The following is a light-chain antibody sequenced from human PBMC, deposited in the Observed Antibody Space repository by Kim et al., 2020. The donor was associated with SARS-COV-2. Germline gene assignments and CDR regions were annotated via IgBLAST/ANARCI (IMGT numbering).Light chain of an antibody. J-gene: IGKJ2*01. Sequence: PGESATRSRRASQSVSSSYLAWYQQKPGQAPRLLIYGASSRATGIPDRFSGSGSGTDFTLTISRLEPEDFAVYYCQQYGSSPPMYTFGQGTKLEI. CDR1: QSVSSSY. CDR3: QQYGSSPPMYT. CDR2: GAS. V-gene: IGKV3-20*01.